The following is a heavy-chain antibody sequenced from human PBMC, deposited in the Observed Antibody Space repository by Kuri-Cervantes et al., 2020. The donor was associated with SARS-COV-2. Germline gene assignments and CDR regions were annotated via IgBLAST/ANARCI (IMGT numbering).Heavy chain of an antibody. CDR2: INHSGST. V-gene: IGHV4-34*01. Sequence: ESLKISCAVYGGSFSGYYWSWIRQPPGKGLEWIGEINHSGSTNYNPSLKSRVTISVDTSKNQFSLKLSSVTAADTAVYYCARDTTVTTERYYGMDVWGQGTTVTVSS. CDR1: GGSFSGYY. J-gene: IGHJ6*02. CDR3: ARDTTVTTERYYGMDV. D-gene: IGHD4-17*01.